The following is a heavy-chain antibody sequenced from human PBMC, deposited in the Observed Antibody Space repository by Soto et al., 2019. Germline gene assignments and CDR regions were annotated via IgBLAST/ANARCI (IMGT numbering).Heavy chain of an antibody. Sequence: GGSLRLSCAASGFTFSSYSMNWVRQAPGKGLEWVSYISSSSSTIYYADSVKGRFTISRDNAKNSLYLQMNSLRDEDTAVYYCARDHRVVAASQHYYYYGMEVWGQGTTVTVSS. CDR2: ISSSSSTI. V-gene: IGHV3-48*02. CDR1: GFTFSSYS. D-gene: IGHD2-15*01. CDR3: ARDHRVVAASQHYYYYGMEV. J-gene: IGHJ6*02.